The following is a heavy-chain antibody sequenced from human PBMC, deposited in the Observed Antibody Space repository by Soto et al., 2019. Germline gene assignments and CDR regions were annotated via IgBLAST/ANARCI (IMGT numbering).Heavy chain of an antibody. CDR1: GFTFSSYA. Sequence: EVQLLESGGGLVQPGGSLRLSCAASGFTFSSYAMSWVRQAPGKGLEWVSAISGSGGSTYYADSVKGRFTISRDNSKNTLYLQMNSLRAEDTAVYYCARSSFHAVGVVDYYYYYYGMDVWGQGTTVTVSS. CDR2: ISGSGGST. V-gene: IGHV3-23*01. D-gene: IGHD3-3*01. J-gene: IGHJ6*02. CDR3: ARSSFHAVGVVDYYYYYYGMDV.